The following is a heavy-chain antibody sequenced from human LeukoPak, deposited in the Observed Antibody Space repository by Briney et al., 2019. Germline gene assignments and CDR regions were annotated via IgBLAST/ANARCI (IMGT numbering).Heavy chain of an antibody. CDR2: IKQDGSEK. Sequence: AGGSLRLSCAASGFTFSSDWMNWVRQAPGKGLEWVANIKQDGSEKFYVDSVKGRFTISRDNAKNSLYLQMNSLRAEDTAVYYCAREGVTDFDYWGQGTLVTVSS. CDR1: GFTFSSDW. D-gene: IGHD2-21*02. J-gene: IGHJ4*02. V-gene: IGHV3-7*01. CDR3: AREGVTDFDY.